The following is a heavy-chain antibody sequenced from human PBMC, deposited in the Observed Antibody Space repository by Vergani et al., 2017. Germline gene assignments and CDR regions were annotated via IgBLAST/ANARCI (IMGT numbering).Heavy chain of an antibody. J-gene: IGHJ5*02. V-gene: IGHV3-30-3*01. Sequence: QVQLVESAGGVVQPGGSLRLSCAASGFTFSSYAMHWVRQAPGKGLEWWAVISYDGRNKYYADSVKGRFTISRDNSKNTLYLQMNSLRAEDTAVYYCATGIAASVNWFDPWGQGTLVTVSS. CDR2: ISYDGRNK. D-gene: IGHD6-13*01. CDR1: GFTFSSYA. CDR3: ATGIAASVNWFDP.